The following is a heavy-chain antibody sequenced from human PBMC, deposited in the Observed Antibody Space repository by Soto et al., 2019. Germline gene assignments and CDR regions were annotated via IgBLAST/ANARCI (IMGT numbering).Heavy chain of an antibody. CDR2: INHTGST. D-gene: IGHD6-13*01. Sequence: LVTLSLTYAVDGGYFSDFCCSWIRQPTGKGLEWIGEINHTGSTNYNPSLKSRVTMSVDTSTNQFSLKLNSVTAADTAVYYCTRHEGGAAADRPLDYCGQGILVTVSS. J-gene: IGHJ4*02. V-gene: IGHV4-34*01. CDR3: TRHEGGAAADRPLDY. CDR1: GGYFSDFC.